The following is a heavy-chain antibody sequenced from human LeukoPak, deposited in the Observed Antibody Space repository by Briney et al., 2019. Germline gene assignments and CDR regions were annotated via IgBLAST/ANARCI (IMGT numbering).Heavy chain of an antibody. V-gene: IGHV1-69*05. CDR3: ARTLYSGSYYPDY. D-gene: IGHD1-26*01. Sequence: SVKVSCKASGGTFSSYAISWVRQAPAQGLEWIGRIIPIFGTANYAQKFQGRVTITTGESTSTAYMELSSLRSEDTAVYYCARTLYSGSYYPDYWGQGTLVTVCS. CDR2: IIPIFGTA. CDR1: GGTFSSYA. J-gene: IGHJ4*02.